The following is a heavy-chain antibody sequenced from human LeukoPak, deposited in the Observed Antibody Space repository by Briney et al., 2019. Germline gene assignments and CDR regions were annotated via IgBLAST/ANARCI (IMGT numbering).Heavy chain of an antibody. D-gene: IGHD5-12*01. V-gene: IGHV3-74*01. J-gene: IGHJ4*02. Sequence: PGGSLRLSCAASEFTFNNYWMSWVRQAPGKGLVWVSRINSDGSITYYADSVKGRFTVSRDNAKNTMYLQMNSLRAEDTAVYFCARAPWLDYWGQGTLVTVSS. CDR3: ARAPWLDY. CDR2: INSDGSIT. CDR1: EFTFNNYW.